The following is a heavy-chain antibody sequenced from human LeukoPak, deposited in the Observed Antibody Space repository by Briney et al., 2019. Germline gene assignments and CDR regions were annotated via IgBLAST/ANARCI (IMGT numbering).Heavy chain of an antibody. Sequence: SETLSLTCSVSDYSMTISYYWGWIRQPPGKGLEWIGSIYHSGATYYNPSLKSRVTISKDTSKRQFSLELTSVTAADTAVYYCARDRGFMLTFGGLMGAQDYWGQGTLVTVSS. J-gene: IGHJ4*02. CDR3: ARDRGFMLTFGGLMGAQDY. CDR2: IYHSGAT. V-gene: IGHV4-38-2*02. D-gene: IGHD3-16*01. CDR1: DYSMTISYY.